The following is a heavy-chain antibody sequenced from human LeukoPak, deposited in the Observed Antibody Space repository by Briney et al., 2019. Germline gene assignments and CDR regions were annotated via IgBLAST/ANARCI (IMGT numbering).Heavy chain of an antibody. V-gene: IGHV1-18*04. CDR2: ISAYNGNT. CDR1: GYTFTSYG. D-gene: IGHD6-19*01. Sequence: EASVQVSCTASGYTFTSYGISWVRQATGQGLEWMGWISAYNGNTNYEKTLHGRVTMTTDTSTSTAYMELRGLSSDNTAVYYCARDGYSSGWYVAFDIWGQGTMVTVSS. CDR3: ARDGYSSGWYVAFDI. J-gene: IGHJ3*02.